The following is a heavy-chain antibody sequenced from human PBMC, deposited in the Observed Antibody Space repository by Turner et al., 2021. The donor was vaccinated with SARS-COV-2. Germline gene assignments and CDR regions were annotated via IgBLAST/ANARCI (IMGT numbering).Heavy chain of an antibody. CDR2: IYSGGRT. CDR3: ARGPHPRGFDY. J-gene: IGHJ4*02. D-gene: IGHD3-10*01. V-gene: IGHV3-53*02. CDR1: GFTVSSNY. Sequence: EVQLVETGGGLSQPGGALRPSCAASGFTVSSNYMSWGRQVQGKGLESVAVIYSGGRTYYADSVKGRFTISRDNSKHTLYLQMNSLRAEDTAVYYCARGPHPRGFDYWGQGTLVTVSS.